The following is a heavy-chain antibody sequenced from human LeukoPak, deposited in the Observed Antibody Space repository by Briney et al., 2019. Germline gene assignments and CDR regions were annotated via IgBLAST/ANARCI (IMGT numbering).Heavy chain of an antibody. J-gene: IGHJ3*02. Sequence: SGGFLRLSCAASGFSVNTNYMTWVRQAPGKGLEWVSVLYSGGGAYYADSVKDRFTISRDYSQNTLLLQMNSLRAEDTALYYCARGKTSDDIIEDAFDIWGQGTMVAVSS. CDR1: GFSVNTNY. V-gene: IGHV3-66*01. D-gene: IGHD3-9*01. CDR2: LYSGGGA. CDR3: ARGKTSDDIIEDAFDI.